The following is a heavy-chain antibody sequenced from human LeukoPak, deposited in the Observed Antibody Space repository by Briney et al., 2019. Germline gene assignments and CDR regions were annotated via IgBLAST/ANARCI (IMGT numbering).Heavy chain of an antibody. Sequence: GGSLRLSCAASGFTFSSYSMNWVRQAPGKGLEWVSSISSSSSYIYYADSVKGRFTISRDNAKDSLYLQMNSLRAEDTAVYYCARSRPSRYCSGGSCTHHAFDIWGQGTMVTVSS. CDR3: ARSRPSRYCSGGSCTHHAFDI. J-gene: IGHJ3*02. D-gene: IGHD2-15*01. CDR1: GFTFSSYS. CDR2: ISSSSSYI. V-gene: IGHV3-21*01.